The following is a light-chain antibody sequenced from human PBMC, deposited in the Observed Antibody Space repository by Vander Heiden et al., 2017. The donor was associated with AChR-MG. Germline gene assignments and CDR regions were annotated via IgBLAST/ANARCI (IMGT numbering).Light chain of an antibody. CDR3: SSYAGSNNV. V-gene: IGLV2-8*01. J-gene: IGLJ1*01. CDR1: SSDVGSYNH. CDR2: EIN. Sequence: QSALTQPPSASGSPGQSVTISCTGTSSDVGSYNHGSWYQQHPGKAPKLMIYEINKRPSGVPDRFSGSKSGNTASLTVSGLQAEDEADYYCSSYAGSNNVFGTGTKVTVL.